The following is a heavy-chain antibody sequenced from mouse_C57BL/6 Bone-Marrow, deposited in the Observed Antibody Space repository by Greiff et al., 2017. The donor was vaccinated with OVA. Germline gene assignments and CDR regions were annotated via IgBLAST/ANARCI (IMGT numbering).Heavy chain of an antibody. D-gene: IGHD2-5*01. J-gene: IGHJ3*01. CDR2: IWGVGST. CDR1: GFSLTSYG. CDR3: ATSYYSNPAWFAY. V-gene: IGHV2-6*01. Sequence: VQGVESGPGLVAPSQSLSITCTVSGFSLTSYGVDWVRQSPGKGLEWLGVIWGVGSTNYNSALKSRLSISKDNSKSQVFLKMNSLQTDDTAMYYCATSYYSNPAWFAYWGQGTLVTVSA.